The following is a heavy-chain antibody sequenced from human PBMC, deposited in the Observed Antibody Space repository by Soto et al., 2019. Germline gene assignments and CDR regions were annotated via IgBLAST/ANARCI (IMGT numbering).Heavy chain of an antibody. D-gene: IGHD6-13*01. V-gene: IGHV4-59*01. J-gene: IGHJ5*02. Sequence: QVQLQESGPGLVKPSETLSLTCTVSGGSISSYYWSWIRQPPGKGLEWIGYIYYSGSTNYNPSLKSRGTTSVDTSMNPFPLEQRPVTAADTAVYYCARGAIYGSSWSYNWFVPWGQGTLVTVSS. CDR2: IYYSGST. CDR1: GGSISSYY. CDR3: ARGAIYGSSWSYNWFVP.